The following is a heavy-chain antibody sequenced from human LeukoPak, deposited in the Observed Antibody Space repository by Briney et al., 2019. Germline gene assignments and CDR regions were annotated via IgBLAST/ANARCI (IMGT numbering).Heavy chain of an antibody. CDR1: GDSISSSRAY. CDR2: VYWSGTT. CDR3: ARHNFTHYYDSSGNYYYYHMDV. J-gene: IGHJ6*03. V-gene: IGHV4-39*01. Sequence: SETLSLTCSVSGDSISSSRAYWGWIRQAPGKGLEWIGIVYWSGTTYYSPSLKSRVTISVDTSKNQFSLKLSSVAAADTAVYYCARHNFTHYYDSSGNYYYYHMDVWGKGTTVTVSS. D-gene: IGHD3-22*01.